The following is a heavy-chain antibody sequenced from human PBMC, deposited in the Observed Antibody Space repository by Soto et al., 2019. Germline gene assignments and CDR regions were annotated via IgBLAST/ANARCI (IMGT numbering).Heavy chain of an antibody. V-gene: IGHV1-2*04. D-gene: IGHD3-10*01. Sequence: ASVKVACKASGYTVTGYYMHWVRQAPGQGLEWMGWINPNSGGTNYAQKFQGWVTMTRDTSISTAYMELSRLRSDDTAVYYCARGSSAVRGVIKGTDAFDIWGQGTMVTVS. J-gene: IGHJ3*02. CDR3: ARGSSAVRGVIKGTDAFDI. CDR2: INPNSGGT. CDR1: GYTVTGYY.